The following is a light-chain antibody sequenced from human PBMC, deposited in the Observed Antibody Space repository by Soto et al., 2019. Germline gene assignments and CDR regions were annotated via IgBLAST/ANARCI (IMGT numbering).Light chain of an antibody. CDR1: QSISSTF. CDR3: QQYGGSPRT. V-gene: IGKV3-20*01. Sequence: EIVLTQSPGTLSLSPGEVATLSCSASQSISSTFLAWYQQKRGQAPRLLIHGASSRATGIPDRFSGSGSGTDFTLTITRLEPEDFAVYYCQQYGGSPRTFGQGTKVDIK. J-gene: IGKJ1*01. CDR2: GAS.